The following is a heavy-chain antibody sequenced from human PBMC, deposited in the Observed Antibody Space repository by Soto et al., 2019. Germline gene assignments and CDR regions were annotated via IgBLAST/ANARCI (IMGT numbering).Heavy chain of an antibody. V-gene: IGHV3-30*03. CDR1: GFTVSTYG. Sequence: QVQLVESGGGVVQPGRSLRLSCAVSGFTVSTYGMHWVRQAPGKGLEWVAVISRDGGTKYYADFVKGRFTISKDNSRNTLLLEMNSLRGDDMAVYYCTAEGASGYWGQGTLVTVSS. J-gene: IGHJ4*02. CDR2: ISRDGGTK. D-gene: IGHD2-21*02. CDR3: TAEGASGY.